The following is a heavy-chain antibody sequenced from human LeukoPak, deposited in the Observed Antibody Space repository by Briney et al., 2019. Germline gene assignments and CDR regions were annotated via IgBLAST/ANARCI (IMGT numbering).Heavy chain of an antibody. D-gene: IGHD6-19*01. V-gene: IGHV1-18*01. CDR2: ISAYNGNT. Sequence: ASVKVSCKGSGCIFTRYGFSWVGQAPGQGREGVGWISAYNGNTIYAQKLQVRVTMTTDTSTSTAYMELRSLSSDDTAVYYCARVASYSSGWVYWGQGTLVTVSS. J-gene: IGHJ4*02. CDR1: GCIFTRYG. CDR3: ARVASYSSGWVY.